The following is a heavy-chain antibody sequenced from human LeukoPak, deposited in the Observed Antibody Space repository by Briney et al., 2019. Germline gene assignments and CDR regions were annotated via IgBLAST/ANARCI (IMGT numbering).Heavy chain of an antibody. Sequence: GGSLRLSCAASGFTFSSYSMNWVRHAPGKGLEWVSYISSSSSNIYYADSVKGRFTISRDTANNSLHLQMNNLRAEDTAVYFCAREMTGYSSSEIDYWGQGTLVTVSS. CDR3: AREMTGYSSSEIDY. D-gene: IGHD6-13*01. J-gene: IGHJ4*02. V-gene: IGHV3-48*01. CDR2: ISSSSSNI. CDR1: GFTFSSYS.